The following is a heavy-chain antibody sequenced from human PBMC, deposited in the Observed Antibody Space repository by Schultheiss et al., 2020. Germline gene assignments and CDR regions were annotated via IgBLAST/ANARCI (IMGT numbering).Heavy chain of an antibody. Sequence: GESLKISCAASGFTFSSYAMSWVRQAPGKGLEWVSAISGSGGSTYYADSVKGRFTISRDNSKNTLYLQMNSLRAEDTAVYYCAKEGRTVVRYFDLWGRGTLVTVSS. CDR1: GFTFSSYA. D-gene: IGHD3-22*01. CDR3: AKEGRTVVRYFDL. V-gene: IGHV3-23*01. J-gene: IGHJ2*01. CDR2: ISGSGGST.